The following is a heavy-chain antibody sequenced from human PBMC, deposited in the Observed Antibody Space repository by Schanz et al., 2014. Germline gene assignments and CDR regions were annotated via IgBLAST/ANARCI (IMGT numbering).Heavy chain of an antibody. V-gene: IGHV1-69*04. D-gene: IGHD2-2*01. J-gene: IGHJ5*02. CDR1: GGTFNSYT. CDR3: ARDRRRYCSTASCLHDNWFDP. Sequence: QVQLVQSGDEVKKPGSSMKVSCKASGGTFNSYTINWVRQAPGQGLEWMGRIIPILGIANYAQKVQGRVTMTTDTSTGTAYMELRSLRSDDTAVYYCARDRRRYCSTASCLHDNWFDPWGQGTLVIVSS. CDR2: IIPILGIA.